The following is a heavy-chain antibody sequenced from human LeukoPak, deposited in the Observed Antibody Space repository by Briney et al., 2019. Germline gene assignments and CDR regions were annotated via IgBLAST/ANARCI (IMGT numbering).Heavy chain of an antibody. Sequence: SETLSLTCTVSGGSTSSYYWTWIRQPPGEGLEWIGYIYNSRRTNYNPSLNSRVTISADASKNQFSLKLNSVTAADTAVYYCARRNVLTEGEAFDIWGQGTMVTVSS. D-gene: IGHD3-9*01. J-gene: IGHJ3*02. CDR1: GGSTSSYY. V-gene: IGHV4-59*08. CDR3: ARRNVLTEGEAFDI. CDR2: IYNSRRT.